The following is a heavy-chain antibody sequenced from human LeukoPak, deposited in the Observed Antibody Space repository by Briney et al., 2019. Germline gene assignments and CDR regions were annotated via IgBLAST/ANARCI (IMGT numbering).Heavy chain of an antibody. CDR3: AREPNP. CDR1: GGSISSSSYY. Sequence: SETLSLTCTVSGGSISSSSYYWGWIRQPPGKGLEWIGSNYYSGSTYYNPSLKSRVTISVGTSKDHFSLKLSSVTAADTAVYYCAREPNPWGQGTLVTVSS. CDR2: NYYSGST. V-gene: IGHV4-39*07. J-gene: IGHJ5*02.